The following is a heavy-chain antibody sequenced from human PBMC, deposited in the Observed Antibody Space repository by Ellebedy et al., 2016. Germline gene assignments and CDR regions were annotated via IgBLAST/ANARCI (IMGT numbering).Heavy chain of an antibody. CDR3: ATGGRSGWRSFFDY. CDR2: ISYDGSKQ. CDR1: GFMFSDYA. J-gene: IGHJ4*02. Sequence: GESLKISCAASGFMFSDYAIHWVRRAPGKGLEWVAGISYDGSKQYYPDSEKGRFTISRDNSKNTLSLQVNSLRAEDTAVYYCATGGRSGWRSFFDYWGQGTLVTVSS. V-gene: IGHV3-30*04. D-gene: IGHD6-19*01.